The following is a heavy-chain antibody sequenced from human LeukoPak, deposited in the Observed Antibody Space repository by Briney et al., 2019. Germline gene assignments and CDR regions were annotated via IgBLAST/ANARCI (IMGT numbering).Heavy chain of an antibody. CDR3: AREGYGYIVDTAMAFNWFDP. J-gene: IGHJ5*02. D-gene: IGHD5-18*01. Sequence: QTGGSLRLSCVVSGFTFSWSTMIWVRQAPGKGPEWVAEMKEDGRETQYVDSAKGRCTISRDNAKNSLYLQMNSLRAEDTAVHYCAREGYGYIVDTAMAFNWFDPWGQGTLVTVSS. CDR1: GFTFSWST. V-gene: IGHV3-7*01. CDR2: MKEDGRET.